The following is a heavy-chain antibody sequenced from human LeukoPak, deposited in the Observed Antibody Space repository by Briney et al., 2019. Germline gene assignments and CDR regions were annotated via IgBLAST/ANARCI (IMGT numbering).Heavy chain of an antibody. Sequence: TSETLSLTCTVSGGSISSSSYYWGWIRQPPGKGLEWIGSIYYSGSTYYNPSLKRRVTISVDTSKNQFSLKLSSVTAADTAVYYCARDQRGYSYGGDAFDIWGQGTMVTVSS. V-gene: IGHV4-39*07. CDR3: ARDQRGYSYGGDAFDI. CDR1: GGSISSSSYY. D-gene: IGHD5-18*01. CDR2: IYYSGST. J-gene: IGHJ3*02.